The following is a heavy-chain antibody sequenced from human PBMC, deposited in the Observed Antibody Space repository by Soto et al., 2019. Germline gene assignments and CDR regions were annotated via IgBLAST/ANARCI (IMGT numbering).Heavy chain of an antibody. J-gene: IGHJ4*02. V-gene: IGHV3-30*18. Sequence: QVQVVESGGGVVQPGRSLRLSCAASGFTLSCCGMHWVRQAPGKGLEWVGVITYDGSEIHYGDSVKGRFTLSRDSSENTVYLQMNSLRVEASAVYYCAKEQSSGFYRVVDYWGQGTLVTVSP. CDR3: AKEQSSGFYRVVDY. D-gene: IGHD6-19*01. CDR2: ITYDGSEI. CDR1: GFTLSCCG.